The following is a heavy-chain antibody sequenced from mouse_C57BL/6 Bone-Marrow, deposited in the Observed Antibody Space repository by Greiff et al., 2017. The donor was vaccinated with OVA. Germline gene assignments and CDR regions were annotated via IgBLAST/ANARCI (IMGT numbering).Heavy chain of an antibody. J-gene: IGHJ1*03. CDR1: GYTFTDYY. CDR2: IFPGSGST. CDR3: ARDSNYVGWYFDV. Sequence: VQLQQSGPELVKPGASVKISCKASGYTFTDYYINWVKQRPGQGLEWIGWIFPGSGSTYYNEKFKGKATLTVDKSSSTAYMLLSSLTSEDSAVYFCARDSNYVGWYFDVWGTGTTVTVSS. V-gene: IGHV1-75*01. D-gene: IGHD2-5*01.